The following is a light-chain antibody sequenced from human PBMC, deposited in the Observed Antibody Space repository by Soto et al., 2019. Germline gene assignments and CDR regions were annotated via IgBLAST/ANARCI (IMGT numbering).Light chain of an antibody. CDR2: NAS. V-gene: IGKV3-11*01. J-gene: IGKJ5*01. Sequence: SVLTHSRGTLSLSPGERAILSCRSSQSVSTFLAWFQQKPGQPPRLLIYNASNRTTGIPARFSGSGSGTDFTLTISSLYSDDFAGYYRPQRCDSPRIRFGEGTRSEIK. CDR3: PQRCDSPRIR. CDR1: QSVSTF.